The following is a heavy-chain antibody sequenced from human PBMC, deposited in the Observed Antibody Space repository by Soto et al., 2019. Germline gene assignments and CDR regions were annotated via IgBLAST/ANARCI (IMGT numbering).Heavy chain of an antibody. J-gene: IGHJ5*02. CDR3: AKDPLTRGWFDP. CDR1: GFTFSGNA. Sequence: LRLSCVASGFTFSGNAMTWVRQAPGKGLHWVSGISAGGTTYYADSAKGRFTISRDNSKNTLYLQMNSLRADDTAVYYCAKDPLTRGWFDPWGQGTLVTVSS. V-gene: IGHV3-23*01. CDR2: ISAGGTT.